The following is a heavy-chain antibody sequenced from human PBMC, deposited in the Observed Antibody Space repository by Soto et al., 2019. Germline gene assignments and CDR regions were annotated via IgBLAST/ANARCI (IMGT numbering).Heavy chain of an antibody. CDR3: ARDAIGDATNWFDP. J-gene: IGHJ5*02. CDR1: GFSFSRYA. Sequence: GGSLRLSCAASGFSFSRYAMNWVRQSPGKGLEWVSYISMSGTTMFYAESVKGRFTISRDDAEKSLYLQMNSLRDEDTAMYYCARDAIGDATNWFDPWGQGTLVTVSS. CDR2: ISMSGTTM. V-gene: IGHV3-48*02.